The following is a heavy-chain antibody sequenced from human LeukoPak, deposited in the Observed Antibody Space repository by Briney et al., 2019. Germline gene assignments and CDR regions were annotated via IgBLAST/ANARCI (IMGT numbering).Heavy chain of an antibody. D-gene: IGHD6-19*01. Sequence: ASVKVSCKASGDTFTSYDFNWVRQATGQGLEWMGWMNPNSGNTGYAQKFQGRVTMTRNTSISTAYMELSSLRSEDTAVYYCARGGEYSSGPDYWGQGTLVTVSS. CDR3: ARGGEYSSGPDY. CDR1: GDTFTSYD. V-gene: IGHV1-8*01. CDR2: MNPNSGNT. J-gene: IGHJ4*02.